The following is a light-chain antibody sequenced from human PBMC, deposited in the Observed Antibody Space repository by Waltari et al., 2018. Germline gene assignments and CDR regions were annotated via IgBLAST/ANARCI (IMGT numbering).Light chain of an antibody. CDR2: KAS. V-gene: IGKV1-5*03. CDR1: RSISTW. J-gene: IGKJ1*01. Sequence: DIQMTQSPSTLSASVGDRVTITCRASRSISTWVAWYQQKPGKAPKLLISKASSLESGVPSRFSGSGSGTDFTLTISSLQPEDFATYYCQQYNSYWWTFGQGTKVEIE. CDR3: QQYNSYWWT.